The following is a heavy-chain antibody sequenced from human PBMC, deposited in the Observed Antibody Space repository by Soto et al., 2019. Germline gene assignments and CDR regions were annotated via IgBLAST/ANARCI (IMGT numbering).Heavy chain of an antibody. D-gene: IGHD6-6*01. Sequence: EVHLVETGGGLIQPGGSLRLSCAASGFSASSSDMSWVRQVPGEGLEWVSVIYSGGSTHDADYVKGRFSVSRDTSKNTVDLQTNSLRVDDTAVYYCGTSSRKDYHFAMDVWGQGTAVTVSS. J-gene: IGHJ6*02. CDR2: IYSGGST. CDR1: GFSASSSD. V-gene: IGHV3-53*02. CDR3: GTSSRKDYHFAMDV.